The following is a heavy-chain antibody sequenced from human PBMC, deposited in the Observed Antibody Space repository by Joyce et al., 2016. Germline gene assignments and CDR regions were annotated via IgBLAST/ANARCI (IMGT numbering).Heavy chain of an antibody. Sequence: EVQLVESGGGLAQPGGALRLSCAASGFTFSNYSMNWVRQAPGKGMEWVSAISKSGSSIYYADSVKGRFTISRDNAKNSLYLQMNSLRAEDTAVYYCVRRTMGYWGQGALVIVSS. V-gene: IGHV3-48*01. CDR1: GFTFSNYS. CDR2: ISKSGSSI. CDR3: VRRTMGY. J-gene: IGHJ4*02. D-gene: IGHD3-10*01.